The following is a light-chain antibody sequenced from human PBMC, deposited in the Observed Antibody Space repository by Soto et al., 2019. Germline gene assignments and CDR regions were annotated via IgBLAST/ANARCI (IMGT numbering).Light chain of an antibody. CDR1: QSVSST. Sequence: EIVMTQSPATLSVSPGGRATLSCRASQSVSSTLAWYQQKPGQAPRLLIYGASTRATGFPARFSGSGSGTEFTLTISILQSEDFAVYYCQQYKDWPLTFGGGTRVEIK. CDR3: QQYKDWPLT. V-gene: IGKV3-15*01. J-gene: IGKJ4*02. CDR2: GAS.